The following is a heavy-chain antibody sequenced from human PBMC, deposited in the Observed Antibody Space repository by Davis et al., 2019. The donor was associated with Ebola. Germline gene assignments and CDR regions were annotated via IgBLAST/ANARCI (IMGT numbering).Heavy chain of an antibody. CDR3: ARVEWLGYYYGMDV. D-gene: IGHD3-3*01. Sequence: SQTLSLTCAVYGGSFCGYYWSWIRQPPGKGLEWIGEINHSGSTNYNPSLKSRVTISVDTSKNQFSLKLSSVTAADTAVYYCARVEWLGYYYGMDVWGQGTTVTVSS. CDR2: INHSGST. J-gene: IGHJ6*02. CDR1: GGSFCGYY. V-gene: IGHV4-34*01.